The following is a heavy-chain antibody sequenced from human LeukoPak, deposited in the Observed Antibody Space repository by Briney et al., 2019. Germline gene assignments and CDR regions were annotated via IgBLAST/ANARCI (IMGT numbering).Heavy chain of an antibody. Sequence: GGSLRLSCAASGFTFSNTWMTWVRQAPGKGLEWVGRIQSKTDGGTTDYAAPVKGRFTISKDDSKNTLYLQMNSLKTEDTAVYYCATDQTYCTTTSCYRYYFDYWGQGTLVTVSS. CDR1: GFTFSNTW. D-gene: IGHD2-2*01. CDR2: IQSKTDGGTT. J-gene: IGHJ4*02. CDR3: ATDQTYCTTTSCYRYYFDY. V-gene: IGHV3-15*01.